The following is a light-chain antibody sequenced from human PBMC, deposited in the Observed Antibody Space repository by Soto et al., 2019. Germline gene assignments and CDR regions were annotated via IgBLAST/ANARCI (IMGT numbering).Light chain of an antibody. CDR1: QSVSNNY. Sequence: EIVLTQSPGTLSLSPGERATLSCRASQSVSNNYLDWYQQKPGQAPRLLIYGASKRATGIPDRFSGSGSGTDFTLTISRLEPEDFAVYYCPQYGSSGTFGQGTKVEIK. J-gene: IGKJ1*01. V-gene: IGKV3-20*01. CDR3: PQYGSSGT. CDR2: GAS.